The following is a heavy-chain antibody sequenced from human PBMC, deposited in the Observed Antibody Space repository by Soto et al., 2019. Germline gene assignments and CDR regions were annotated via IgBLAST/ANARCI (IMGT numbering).Heavy chain of an antibody. CDR3: ARDRSGRYGYDY. J-gene: IGHJ4*02. V-gene: IGHV3-72*01. CDR2: TRRTAYSYTT. Sequence: EVQLVESGGGLVQPGESLRLSCAASGFTLSDHYMDWVRQAPGKGLELVGRTRRTAYSYTTEYVASVEGRFTISRDDSKTSLYLQMNSLKTEDTAVYYCARDRSGRYGYDYWGQGTLVTVSS. CDR1: GFTLSDHY. D-gene: IGHD5-18*01.